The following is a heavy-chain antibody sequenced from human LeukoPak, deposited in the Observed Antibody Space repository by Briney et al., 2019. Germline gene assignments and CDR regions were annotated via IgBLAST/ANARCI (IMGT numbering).Heavy chain of an antibody. CDR2: IYTSGGT. CDR3: ARQIRSFYYYYMDV. Sequence: PSETLSLTCTVSGGSISSYYWSWIRQPPGKGLEWIGYIYTSGGTNYNPSLKSRVTISVDTSKDQFSLKLSSVTAADTAVYYCARQIRSFYYYYMDVWGKGTTVTVSS. CDR1: GGSISSYY. D-gene: IGHD1-26*01. J-gene: IGHJ6*03. V-gene: IGHV4-4*09.